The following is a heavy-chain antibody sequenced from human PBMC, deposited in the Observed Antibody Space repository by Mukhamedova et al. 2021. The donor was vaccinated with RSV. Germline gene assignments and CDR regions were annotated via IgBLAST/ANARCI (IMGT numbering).Heavy chain of an antibody. CDR1: G. CDR3: ANPRGDY. V-gene: IGHV3-23*01. D-gene: IGHD3-10*01. J-gene: IGHJ4*02. Sequence: GMSWVRQAPGKGLEWVSAISGSGGSTYYADSVKGRFTISRDNSKNTLYLQMNSLRAEDTAIYYCANPRGDYWGQGTLDTVSS. CDR2: ISGSGGST.